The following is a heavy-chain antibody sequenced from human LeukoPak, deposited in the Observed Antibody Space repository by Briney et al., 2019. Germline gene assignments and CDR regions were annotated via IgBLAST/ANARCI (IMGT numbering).Heavy chain of an antibody. CDR3: AKTLPTFYGSGSYYKNPIDY. J-gene: IGHJ4*02. CDR1: GFTVSSNY. V-gene: IGHV3-23*01. CDR2: ISGSGDST. Sequence: GGSLRLSCAASGFTVSSNYMSWVCQAPGKGLEWVSAISGSGDSTFYADSVKGRFTISRDNSKNTLYMLMNSLRAEDTAVYYCAKTLPTFYGSGSYYKNPIDYWGQGTLVTVSS. D-gene: IGHD3-10*01.